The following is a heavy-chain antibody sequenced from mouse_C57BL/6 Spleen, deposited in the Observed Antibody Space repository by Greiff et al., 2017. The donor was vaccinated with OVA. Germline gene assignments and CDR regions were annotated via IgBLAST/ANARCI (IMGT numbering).Heavy chain of an antibody. Sequence: VQLQQSGPELVKPGASVKISCKASGYTFTDYYMNWVKQSHGKSLEWIGDINPNNGGTSYNQKFKGKTTLTVDKSSSTAYMELRSLTSEDSAVYYCARGGERGYVDYWGQGTTLTVSS. CDR3: ARGGERGYVDY. V-gene: IGHV1-26*01. CDR1: GYTFTDYY. J-gene: IGHJ2*01. CDR2: INPNNGGT.